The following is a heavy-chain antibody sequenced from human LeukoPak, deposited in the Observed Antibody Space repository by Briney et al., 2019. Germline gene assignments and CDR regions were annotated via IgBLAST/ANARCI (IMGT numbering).Heavy chain of an antibody. D-gene: IGHD3-3*01. CDR3: ARAITIFGVVTPFDP. V-gene: IGHV4-59*08. J-gene: IGHJ5*02. Sequence: SETLSLTCTVSGGSTSSYYWNWIRQPPGKGLEWIGYIYYSGSTNYNPSLKSRVTISVDTSKNQFSLKLSSVTAADTAVYYCARAITIFGVVTPFDPWGQGTLVTVSS. CDR1: GGSTSSYY. CDR2: IYYSGST.